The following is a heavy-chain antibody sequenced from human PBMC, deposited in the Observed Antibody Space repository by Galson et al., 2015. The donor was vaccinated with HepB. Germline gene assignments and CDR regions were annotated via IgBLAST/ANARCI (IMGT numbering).Heavy chain of an antibody. CDR2: IWYDGSNK. CDR1: GFTFSSYG. Sequence: SLRLSCAASGFTFSSYGMHWVRQAPGKGLEWVAVIWYDGSNKYYADSVKGRFTISRDNSKNTLYLQMNSLRAEDTAVYYCARANYYSGWARQFDYWGQGTLVTVSS. J-gene: IGHJ4*02. V-gene: IGHV3-33*08. CDR3: ARANYYSGWARQFDY. D-gene: IGHD6-19*01.